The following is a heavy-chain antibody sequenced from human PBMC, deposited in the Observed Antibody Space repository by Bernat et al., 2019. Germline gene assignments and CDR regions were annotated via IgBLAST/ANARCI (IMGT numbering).Heavy chain of an antibody. D-gene: IGHD5-12*01. CDR3: AKGKSRGYSSYTHTYDY. J-gene: IGHJ4*02. CDR1: GFTFSSYA. V-gene: IGHV3-23*01. Sequence: EVQLLESGGGLVQPGGSLRLSCAASGFTFSSYAMSWVRQAPGKGLEWVSAISGSGGSTYYADSVKGRFTISRDNSKNTLYLQMNSLRAEDTAVYYCAKGKSRGYSSYTHTYDYWGQGTLVTVSS. CDR2: ISGSGGST.